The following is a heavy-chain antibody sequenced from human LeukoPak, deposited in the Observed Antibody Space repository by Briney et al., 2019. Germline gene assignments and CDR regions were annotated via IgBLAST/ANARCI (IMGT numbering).Heavy chain of an antibody. CDR3: ATPFFNYYDDRVEPFNF. CDR1: GFTFSLYS. D-gene: IGHD3-22*01. Sequence: GGSLRLSCAASGFTFSLYSMNWVRQAPGKGLEWVSSISSSSNIYYADSVKGRFTISRDNAKNSLYLQIHSLRVEDTAVYYCATPFFNYYDDRVEPFNFGGRETLATVS. J-gene: IGHJ4*02. CDR2: ISSSSNI. V-gene: IGHV3-21*01.